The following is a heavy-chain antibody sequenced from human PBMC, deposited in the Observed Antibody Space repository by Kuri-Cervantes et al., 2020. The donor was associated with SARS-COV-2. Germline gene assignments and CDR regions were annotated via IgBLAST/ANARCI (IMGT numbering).Heavy chain of an antibody. V-gene: IGHV4-34*01. Sequence: ESLKISCAVYGGSFSGYYWSWIRQPPGKGLEWIGEINHSGSTNYNPSLKSRVTISVDTSKNRFSLKLSSVTAADTAVYYCARPNIKQWLVLFGTGSAFDIWGQGTMVTVSS. CDR3: ARPNIKQWLVLFGTGSAFDI. J-gene: IGHJ3*02. CDR1: GGSFSGYY. D-gene: IGHD6-19*01. CDR2: INHSGST.